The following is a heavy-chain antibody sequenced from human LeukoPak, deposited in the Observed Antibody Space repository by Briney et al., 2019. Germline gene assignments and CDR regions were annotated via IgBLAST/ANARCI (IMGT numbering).Heavy chain of an antibody. Sequence: PGRSLRLSCAASGFTFSSYWMHWVRQVPGKGLVWVARINPGGSSITYADSVKGRFTISRDNAKNTLCLQMDSLRPVDTGVYYCARRDQADDYWGQGTLVTVP. J-gene: IGHJ4*02. CDR3: ARRDQADDY. D-gene: IGHD2-2*01. V-gene: IGHV3-74*03. CDR2: INPGGSSI. CDR1: GFTFSSYW.